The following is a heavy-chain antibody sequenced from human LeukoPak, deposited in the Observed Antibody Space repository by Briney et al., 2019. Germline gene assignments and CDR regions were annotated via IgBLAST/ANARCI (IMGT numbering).Heavy chain of an antibody. V-gene: IGHV3-48*03. CDR3: ARGLVTDSQGYAFDI. CDR1: GFTFSSYE. D-gene: IGHD3-9*01. CDR2: ISSSGSTI. J-gene: IGHJ3*02. Sequence: PGGSLRLSCAASGFTFSSYEMNWVRQAPGKGLEWVSYISSSGSTIYYADSVKGRFTISRDNAKNSLYLQMNSLRAEDTAVYYCARGLVTDSQGYAFDIWGQGTMVTVSS.